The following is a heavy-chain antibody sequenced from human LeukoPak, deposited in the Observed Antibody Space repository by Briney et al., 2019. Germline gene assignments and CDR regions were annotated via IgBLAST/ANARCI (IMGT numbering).Heavy chain of an antibody. CDR3: AKDREYSYVYDAFDI. J-gene: IGHJ3*02. CDR2: MSGSGGST. CDR1: GFTFSSYA. Sequence: GGSLRLSYAASGFTFSSYAMSWVRQAPGKGLEWVSGMSGSGGSTYYADSVKGRFTISRDNSKNTLYLQMNTLRAEDTAVYYCAKDREYSYVYDAFDIWGQGTLVTVSS. D-gene: IGHD3-16*01. V-gene: IGHV3-23*01.